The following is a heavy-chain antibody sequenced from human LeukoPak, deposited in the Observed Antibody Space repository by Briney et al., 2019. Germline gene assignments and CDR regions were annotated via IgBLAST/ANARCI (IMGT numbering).Heavy chain of an antibody. CDR2: INHSGST. CDR1: GGSFSGYY. Sequence: SETLSLTRAVYGGSFSGYYWGWIRQPPGKGLEWIGEINHSGSTNYNPSLKSRVTISVDTSKNQFSLKLSSVTAADTAVYYCASRLGYYDSSGPFDYWGQGTLVTVSS. J-gene: IGHJ4*02. D-gene: IGHD3-22*01. CDR3: ASRLGYYDSSGPFDY. V-gene: IGHV4-34*01.